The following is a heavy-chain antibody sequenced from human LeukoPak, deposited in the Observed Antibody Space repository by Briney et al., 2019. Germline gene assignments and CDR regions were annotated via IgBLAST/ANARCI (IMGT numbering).Heavy chain of an antibody. D-gene: IGHD2-21*01. V-gene: IGHV3-74*01. Sequence: QPGGSLRLSCATSGFTFSTSWMHWVCQAPGKGLVWVSRISGDGTTTTYADSVKGRFTISRDNAKNTLFLQMNSLRVDDTAVYYCARGRLRGDFDYWGQGTLVTVSS. J-gene: IGHJ4*02. CDR3: ARGRLRGDFDY. CDR1: GFTFSTSW. CDR2: ISGDGTTT.